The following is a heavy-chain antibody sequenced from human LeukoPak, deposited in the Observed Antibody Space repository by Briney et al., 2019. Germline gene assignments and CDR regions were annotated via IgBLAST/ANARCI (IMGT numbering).Heavy chain of an antibody. Sequence: PGGSLRLSCAASGFTFSTYSMTWVRQAPGKGLEWVSYISSSSSSIYYADSVKGRFTISRDNAKNSLYLQMNSLRAEDTAVYYCAREDSGSYDFFGYWGQGTLVTVSS. CDR1: GFTFSTYS. D-gene: IGHD1-26*01. CDR3: AREDSGSYDFFGY. V-gene: IGHV3-48*04. CDR2: ISSSSSSI. J-gene: IGHJ4*02.